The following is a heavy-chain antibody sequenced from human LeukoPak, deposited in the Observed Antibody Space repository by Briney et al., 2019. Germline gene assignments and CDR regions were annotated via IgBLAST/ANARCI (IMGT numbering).Heavy chain of an antibody. CDR1: GYTFTSYD. V-gene: IGHV1-8*01. Sequence: GASVKVSCKASGYTFTSYDINWVRQATGQGLEWMGWMNPNSGNTGCAQKFQGIVTMTSNTSISTAYMELSSLRSEDTAVYYCARFPRGIAAAGSLGYWGQGTLVTVSS. J-gene: IGHJ4*02. D-gene: IGHD6-13*01. CDR3: ARFPRGIAAAGSLGY. CDR2: MNPNSGNT.